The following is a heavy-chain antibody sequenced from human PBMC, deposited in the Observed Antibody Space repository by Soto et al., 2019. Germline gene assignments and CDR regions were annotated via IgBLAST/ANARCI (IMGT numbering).Heavy chain of an antibody. J-gene: IGHJ4*02. CDR2: IIPIFGTA. CDR3: ARPDFWSGYAFDY. D-gene: IGHD3-3*01. Sequence: ASVKVSCKASGGTFSSYAISWVRQAPGQGLEWMGGIIPIFGTANYAQKFQGRVTITADESTSTAYMELKSLRSDDTAVYFCARPDFWSGYAFDYWGQGTLVTVSS. CDR1: GGTFSSYA. V-gene: IGHV1-69*13.